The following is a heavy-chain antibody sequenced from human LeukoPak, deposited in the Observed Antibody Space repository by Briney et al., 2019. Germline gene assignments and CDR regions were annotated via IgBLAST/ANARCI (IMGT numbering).Heavy chain of an antibody. D-gene: IGHD6-6*01. V-gene: IGHV4-59*01. CDR2: IYYSGST. Sequence: SETLSLTCTVSGGSISIYYWSWIRQPPGKGLEWIGYIYYSGSTNYNPSLKSRVTISVDTSKNQFSLKLSSVTAADTAVYYCARGGSLQLVPSWGQGTLVTVSS. CDR1: GGSISIYY. J-gene: IGHJ4*02. CDR3: ARGGSLQLVPS.